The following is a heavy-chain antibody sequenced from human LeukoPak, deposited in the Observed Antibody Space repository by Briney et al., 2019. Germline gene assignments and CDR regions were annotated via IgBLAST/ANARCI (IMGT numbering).Heavy chain of an antibody. Sequence: SETLSLTCILSGGSISSGSYCWGWIRQPPGKGLEGIGTICYSGTAYYNPSLKRRVTISVDTSKNQFSLKLSSVTAADTAVYSCARQWGYTSGYTYYFYYMDVWGKGTTVTVSS. V-gene: IGHV4-39*01. CDR1: GGSISSGSYC. J-gene: IGHJ6*03. CDR3: ARQWGYTSGYTYYFYYMDV. CDR2: ICYSGTA. D-gene: IGHD5-18*01.